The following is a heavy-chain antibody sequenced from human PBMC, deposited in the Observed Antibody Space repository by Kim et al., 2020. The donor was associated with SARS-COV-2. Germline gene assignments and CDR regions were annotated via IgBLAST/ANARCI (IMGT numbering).Heavy chain of an antibody. CDR3: ARHGPIVVVPAAIFY. D-gene: IGHD2-2*02. Sequence: SETLSLTCTVSGGSISSSSYYWGWIRQPPGKGLEWIGSIYYSGSTYYNPSLKSRVTISVDTSKNQFSLKLSSVTAADTAVYYCARHGPIVVVPAAIFYWGQGTLVTVSS. CDR1: GGSISSSSYY. V-gene: IGHV4-39*01. CDR2: IYYSGST. J-gene: IGHJ4*02.